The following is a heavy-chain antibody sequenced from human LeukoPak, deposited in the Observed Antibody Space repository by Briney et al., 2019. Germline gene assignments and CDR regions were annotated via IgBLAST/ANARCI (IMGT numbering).Heavy chain of an antibody. V-gene: IGHV3-11*01. Sequence: XLSCXXSXXTXRDYNXNWVRQAPGKGLEWVSYITDSGSTIHYADSVNGRFTISRDNAKNSLYLQMNSLRAEDSAVYYCARSIGLTGGGVDVWGRGTTVTVSS. D-gene: IGHD3-9*01. CDR2: ITDSGSTI. J-gene: IGHJ6*02. CDR3: ARSIGLTGGGVDV. CDR1: XXTXRDYN.